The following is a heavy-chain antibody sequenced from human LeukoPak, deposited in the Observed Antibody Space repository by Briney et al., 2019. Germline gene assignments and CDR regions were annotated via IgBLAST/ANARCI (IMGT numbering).Heavy chain of an antibody. CDR2: IIPILAIS. CDR1: GGTFSNYP. CDR3: ARGPYDGTYYFES. V-gene: IGHV1-69*02. J-gene: IGHJ4*02. Sequence: GASVKVSCKASGGTFSNYPISWVRQAPGQGLEWMGRIIPILAISNYAQKFQDRVAISADYSTTTAHMELTSLTSDDTAVYYCARGPYDGTYYFESWGQGTLVTVSS. D-gene: IGHD3-16*01.